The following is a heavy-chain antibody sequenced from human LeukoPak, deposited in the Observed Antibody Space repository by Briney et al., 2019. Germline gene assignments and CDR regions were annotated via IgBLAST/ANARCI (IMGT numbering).Heavy chain of an antibody. CDR2: ISNSGEYT. D-gene: IGHD1-1*01. CDR3: ARWTWNYDY. J-gene: IGHJ4*02. Sequence: GGSLRLSCTASGFIFSNFAINWVRQAPGKGLEWVSAISNSGEYTLYADPVKGRFTISRDNSKNTVYLQMHSLRAEDTALYYCARWTWNYDYWGQGTLVTVSS. CDR1: GFIFSNFA. V-gene: IGHV3-23*01.